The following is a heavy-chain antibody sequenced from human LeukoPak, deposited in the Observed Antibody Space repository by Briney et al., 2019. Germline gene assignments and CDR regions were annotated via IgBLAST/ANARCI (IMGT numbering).Heavy chain of an antibody. Sequence: PSETLSLTCTVSGYSISSGYYRGWIRQPPGKGLEWIGSIYHSGSTYYNPSLKSRVTISVDTSKNQFSLKLSSVTAADTAVYYCARQTGYSYGYDYGMDVWGQGTTVTVSS. D-gene: IGHD5-18*01. V-gene: IGHV4-38-2*02. CDR2: IYHSGST. J-gene: IGHJ6*02. CDR1: GYSISSGYY. CDR3: ARQTGYSYGYDYGMDV.